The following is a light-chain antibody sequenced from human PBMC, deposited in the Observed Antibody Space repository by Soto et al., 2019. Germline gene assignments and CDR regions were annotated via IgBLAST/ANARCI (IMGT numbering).Light chain of an antibody. Sequence: QSALTQPASVSGSAGQSITISCTGTSSDVGGYNYVSWYQLHPGKAPKRMVYEVSNRPSGVSNRFSGSKSGNTASLTISGLQAEDEADYYCSSYTSSTAYVFGTGTKVTVL. CDR1: SSDVGGYNY. CDR3: SSYTSSTAYV. J-gene: IGLJ1*01. CDR2: EVS. V-gene: IGLV2-14*01.